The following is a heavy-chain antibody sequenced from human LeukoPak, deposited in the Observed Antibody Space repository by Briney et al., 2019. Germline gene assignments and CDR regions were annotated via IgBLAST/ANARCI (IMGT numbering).Heavy chain of an antibody. CDR2: ISDSGDQT. CDR3: ARLKYTSSYYTWFDP. Sequence: GGSLRLSCAASGFTFNRYAMNWVRQGPGKGLEWVSTISDSGDQTYSADSVKGRFTSSRDNSNNTLYLQMNSLRAEDTAVYYCARLKYTSSYYTWFDPWGQGTLVTVSS. J-gene: IGHJ5*02. D-gene: IGHD6-13*01. V-gene: IGHV3-23*01. CDR1: GFTFNRYA.